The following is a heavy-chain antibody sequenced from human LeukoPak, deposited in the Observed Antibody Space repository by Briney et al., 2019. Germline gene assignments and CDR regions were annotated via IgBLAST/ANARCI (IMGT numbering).Heavy chain of an antibody. V-gene: IGHV3-48*02. Sequence: PAGYLSCSCAASGFTFCSYSLNWVPHAPGKELEWVSYPSSGSSTIFYADSVKGRFTISRDNAKNSLYLQMNSLRDEDTAVYYCAKTGGSSSWYTDSWGQGTLVTVSS. J-gene: IGHJ4*02. D-gene: IGHD6-13*01. CDR2: PSSGSSTI. CDR1: GFTFCSYS. CDR3: AKTGGSSSWYTDS.